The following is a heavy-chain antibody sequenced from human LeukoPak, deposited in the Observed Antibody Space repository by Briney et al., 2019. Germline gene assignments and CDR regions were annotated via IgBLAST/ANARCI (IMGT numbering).Heavy chain of an antibody. Sequence: GGSLRLSCAASGFTFSDYYMSWIRQAPGKGLEWVSYISGSSSYTNYADSVKGRFTIPRDNAKNSLYLQMNSLRAEDTAVYYCARGQMATIFDYWGQGTLVTVSS. V-gene: IGHV3-11*05. CDR3: ARGQMATIFDY. J-gene: IGHJ4*02. CDR2: ISGSSSYT. CDR1: GFTFSDYY. D-gene: IGHD5-24*01.